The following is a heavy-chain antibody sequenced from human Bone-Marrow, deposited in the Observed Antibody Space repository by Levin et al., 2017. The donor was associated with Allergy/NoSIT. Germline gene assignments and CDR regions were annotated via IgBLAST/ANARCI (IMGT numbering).Heavy chain of an antibody. Sequence: AGGSLRLSCAVSGLTVRTNYMNWVRQSPGKGLEWVSIIYHGGKTYYADSVKGRFTISRDSSKNILYLQMNGLRADDTAVYYCATGTYGKPDYWGQGTLVTVSS. CDR1: GLTVRTNY. CDR2: IYHGGKT. V-gene: IGHV3-53*01. D-gene: IGHD3-10*01. CDR3: ATGTYGKPDY. J-gene: IGHJ4*02.